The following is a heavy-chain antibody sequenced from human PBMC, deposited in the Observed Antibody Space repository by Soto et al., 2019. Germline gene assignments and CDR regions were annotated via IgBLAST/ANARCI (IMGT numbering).Heavy chain of an antibody. Sequence: SETLSLTCTVSGGSISSGGYYWSWIRQHPGKGLEWIGYIYYSGSTYYNPSLKSRVTISVDTSKNQFSPKLSSVTAADTAVYYCARLYDFWPDVWGQGTTVTVSS. CDR3: ARLYDFWPDV. CDR2: IYYSGST. J-gene: IGHJ6*02. V-gene: IGHV4-31*03. CDR1: GGSISSGGYY. D-gene: IGHD3-3*01.